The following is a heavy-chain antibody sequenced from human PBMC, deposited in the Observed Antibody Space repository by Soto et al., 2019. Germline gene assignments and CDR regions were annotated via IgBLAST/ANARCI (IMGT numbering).Heavy chain of an antibody. J-gene: IGHJ5*02. Sequence: PGESLKISCKGSGYSFTSYWISWVRQMPGKGLEWMGRIDPSDSYTNYSPSFQGHVTISADKSISTAYLQWSSLKASDTAMYYCARHLTLDLVVPTLNWFDPWGQGTLVTVSS. CDR1: GYSFTSYW. D-gene: IGHD2-2*01. CDR2: IDPSDSYT. CDR3: ARHLTLDLVVPTLNWFDP. V-gene: IGHV5-10-1*01.